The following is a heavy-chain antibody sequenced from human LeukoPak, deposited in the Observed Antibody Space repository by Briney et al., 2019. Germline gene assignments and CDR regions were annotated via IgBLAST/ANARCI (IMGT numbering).Heavy chain of an antibody. CDR1: GFTFSSFG. CDR3: AREGSTVRGVSAGIWFDP. V-gene: IGHV3-23*01. J-gene: IGHJ5*02. D-gene: IGHD3-10*01. Sequence: PGGTLRPACAASGFTFSSFGVGWVRQAPGKGLEWVSSISGGGGSTYYADSVKGRFTISRDNSKNTLYLQTNSLRAEDTAVYYCAREGSTVRGVSAGIWFDPWGQGTLVTVSS. CDR2: ISGGGGST.